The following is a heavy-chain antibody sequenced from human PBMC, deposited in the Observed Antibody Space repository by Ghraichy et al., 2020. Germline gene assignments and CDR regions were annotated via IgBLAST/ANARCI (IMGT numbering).Heavy chain of an antibody. J-gene: IGHJ3*02. CDR2: MHPSSGNT. V-gene: IGHV1-8*01. D-gene: IGHD6-13*01. Sequence: ASVKVSCTASGDTFTTYDINWVRQPPGQGLEWMGWMHPSSGNTGSAQKFQGRVTMTRNTSISTAYLELTSLSSEDTAVYYCARAWYGSDWYAAFDIWGQGTMVTVSS. CDR3: ARAWYGSDWYAAFDI. CDR1: GDTFTTYD.